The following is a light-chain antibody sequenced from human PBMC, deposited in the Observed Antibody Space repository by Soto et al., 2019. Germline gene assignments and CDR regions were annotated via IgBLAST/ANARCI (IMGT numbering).Light chain of an antibody. V-gene: IGLV1-40*01. CDR1: SSNIGAGYD. CDR2: GNS. CDR3: QSYDSSLSGYVV. Sequence: QPVLTQPPSVSGAPGQRVTISCTGSSSNIGAGYDVHWYQQLPGTAPKLLIYGNSNRPSGVPDRFSGSKSGTSASLAITGLQAEDEADYYCQSYDSSLSGYVVFGRGTKLTVL. J-gene: IGLJ2*01.